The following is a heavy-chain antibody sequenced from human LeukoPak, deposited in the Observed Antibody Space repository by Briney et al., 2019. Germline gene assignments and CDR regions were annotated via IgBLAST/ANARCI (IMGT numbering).Heavy chain of an antibody. CDR2: IIPILGIA. J-gene: IGHJ6*02. CDR1: GGTFSSYA. D-gene: IGHD2-2*01. CDR3: ARDRQDIVVVPAAPNYYYYGMDV. Sequence: SVKVSCKASGGTFSSYAISWVRQAPGQGLEWMGRIIPILGIANYAQKFQGRVTITADKSTSTAYMELSSLRSEDTAVYYCARDRQDIVVVPAAPNYYYYGMDVWGQGITVTVSS. V-gene: IGHV1-69*04.